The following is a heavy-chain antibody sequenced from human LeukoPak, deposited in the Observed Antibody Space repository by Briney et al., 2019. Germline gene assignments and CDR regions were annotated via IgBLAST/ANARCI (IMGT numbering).Heavy chain of an antibody. V-gene: IGHV3-30*18. D-gene: IGHD3-22*01. CDR2: ISYDGSNK. CDR1: GFTFSSYG. CDR3: AKDGYYYDSSGYYTEGYFDY. J-gene: IGHJ4*02. Sequence: GGSLRLSCAASGFTFSSYGMHWVRRAPGKGLEWVAVISYDGSNKYYADSVKGRFTISRDNSKNTLYLQMNSLRAEDTAVYYCAKDGYYYDSSGYYTEGYFDYWGQATLVTVSS.